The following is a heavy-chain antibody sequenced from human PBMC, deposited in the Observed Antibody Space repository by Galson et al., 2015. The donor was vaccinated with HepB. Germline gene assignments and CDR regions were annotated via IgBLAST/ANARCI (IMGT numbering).Heavy chain of an antibody. D-gene: IGHD1-26*01. CDR2: ISSSSSYI. CDR3: ARPLVGTWRDPPDY. V-gene: IGHV3-21*01. J-gene: IGHJ4*02. CDR1: GFTFSSYS. Sequence: SLRLSCAASGFTFSSYSMNWVRQAPGKGLEWVSSISSSSSYIYYADSVKGRFTISRDNSKNTLYLQMNSLRAEDTAVYYCARPLVGTWRDPPDYWGQGTLVTVSS.